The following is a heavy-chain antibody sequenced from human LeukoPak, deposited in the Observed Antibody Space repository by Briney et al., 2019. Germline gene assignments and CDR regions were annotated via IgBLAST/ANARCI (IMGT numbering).Heavy chain of an antibody. D-gene: IGHD5-12*01. Sequence: SETLSLTCTVSGYSISSGYYWGWIRQPPGKGLEWIGSIYYSGSTYYNPSLKSRVTISVDTSKNQFSLKLSSVTAADTAVYYCVGYSGYDYYYWGQGTLVTVSS. J-gene: IGHJ4*02. CDR1: GYSISSGYY. CDR2: IYYSGST. CDR3: VGYSGYDYYY. V-gene: IGHV4-38-2*02.